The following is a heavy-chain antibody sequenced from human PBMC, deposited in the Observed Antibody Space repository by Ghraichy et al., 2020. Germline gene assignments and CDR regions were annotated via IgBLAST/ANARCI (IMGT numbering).Heavy chain of an antibody. Sequence: SETLSLTCAVSGDSIGSRAYSWNWIRQPPGKGLEWIGSISHGGDTSYNPSLKSRVTVSVDRSANQFSLRLSSVGAADTAVYYCARGHGGTFDHWGQGTLVTVSS. D-gene: IGHD4-23*01. CDR1: GDSIGSRAYS. CDR2: ISHGGDT. CDR3: ARGHGGTFDH. V-gene: IGHV4-30-2*01. J-gene: IGHJ4*02.